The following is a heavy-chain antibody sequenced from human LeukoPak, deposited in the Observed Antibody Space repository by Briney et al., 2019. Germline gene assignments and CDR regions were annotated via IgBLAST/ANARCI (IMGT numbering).Heavy chain of an antibody. CDR1: GGSISSYY. J-gene: IGHJ3*02. CDR3: ARFLYSSSYAFDI. Sequence: SETLSLTCTVSGGSISSYYWSWIRQPPGKGLEWIGYIYYSGSTNYNPSLKSRVTISVDASKNQFSLKPSSVTAADTAVYYCARFLYSSSYAFDIWGQGTMVTVSS. D-gene: IGHD6-13*01. CDR2: IYYSGST. V-gene: IGHV4-59*01.